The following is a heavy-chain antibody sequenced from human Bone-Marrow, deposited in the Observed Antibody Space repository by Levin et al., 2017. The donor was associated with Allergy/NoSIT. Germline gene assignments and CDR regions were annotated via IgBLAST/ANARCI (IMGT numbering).Heavy chain of an antibody. CDR1: GFTFSSYA. Sequence: GESLKISCAASGFTFSSYAMHWVRQAPGKGLEWVAVISYDGSNKYYADSVKGRFTISRDNSKNTLYLQMNSLRAEDTAVYYCARVTSPNHLGYCISTSCHLYYYGMDVWGQGTTVTVSS. CDR2: ISYDGSNK. CDR3: ARVTSPNHLGYCISTSCHLYYYGMDV. D-gene: IGHD2-2*01. J-gene: IGHJ6*02. V-gene: IGHV3-30-3*01.